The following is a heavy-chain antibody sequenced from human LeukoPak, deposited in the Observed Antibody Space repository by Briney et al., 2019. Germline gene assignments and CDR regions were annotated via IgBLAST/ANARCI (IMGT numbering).Heavy chain of an antibody. Sequence: PGGSLRLSCAASGFIFSNHGMHCVRQAPGKGLEWVAVTSYDGSRRYYADSVKGRFTISRDNSENTLYLQMNSLRAEDRAVYYCARDQNYYDSPTIDYWGQGTLVTVSS. CDR2: TSYDGSRR. V-gene: IGHV3-30*03. CDR3: ARDQNYYDSPTIDY. J-gene: IGHJ4*02. D-gene: IGHD3-22*01. CDR1: GFIFSNHG.